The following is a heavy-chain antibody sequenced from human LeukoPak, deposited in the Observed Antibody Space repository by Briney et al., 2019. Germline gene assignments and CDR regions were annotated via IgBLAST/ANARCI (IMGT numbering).Heavy chain of an antibody. J-gene: IGHJ5*02. D-gene: IGHD3-10*01. V-gene: IGHV3-7*03. CDR1: GFTFSSYW. CDR2: IKQDGSEK. Sequence: PGGSLRLSCAASGFTFSSYWMSWVRQAPGKGLEWVANIKQDGSEKYYVDSVKGRFTISRDNAKNSLYLQMNSLRAEDTALYHCARGVANYYGSGSPLDPWGQGTLVTVSS. CDR3: ARGVANYYGSGSPLDP.